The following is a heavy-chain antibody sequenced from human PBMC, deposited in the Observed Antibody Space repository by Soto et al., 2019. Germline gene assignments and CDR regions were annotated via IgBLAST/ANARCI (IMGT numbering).Heavy chain of an antibody. D-gene: IGHD3-16*02. CDR1: GGSISDYQ. CDR2: IYYSGRT. Sequence: QVQLQESGPGLVKPSETLSLTCSVSGGSISDYQWNWIRQPPGKGLEWIGYIYYSGRTNYNPSLKSRVTISLDTSTKQFSLRRRSVTAADTAVYYCARMRGLGEISSYFDYWGQGTLVTVSS. CDR3: ARMRGLGEISSYFDY. V-gene: IGHV4-59*01. J-gene: IGHJ4*02.